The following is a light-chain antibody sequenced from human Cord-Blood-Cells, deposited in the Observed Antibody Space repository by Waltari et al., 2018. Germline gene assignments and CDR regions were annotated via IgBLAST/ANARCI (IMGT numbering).Light chain of an antibody. CDR2: DVS. V-gene: IGLV2-14*01. J-gene: IGLJ1*01. Sequence: QSALTQPASVSGSPGPSITISCTGTSSDVGGYNHVSWYQQHPGKAPKLMIYDVSNRPSGVSNRFSGSKSGNTASLTISGLQAEDEADYYCSSYTSSSTLVFGTGTKITVL. CDR3: SSYTSSSTLV. CDR1: SSDVGGYNH.